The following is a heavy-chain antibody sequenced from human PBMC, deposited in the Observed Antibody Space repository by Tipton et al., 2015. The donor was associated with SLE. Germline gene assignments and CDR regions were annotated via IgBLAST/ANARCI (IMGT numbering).Heavy chain of an antibody. CDR3: TRGSYDSSGYYQALKY. Sequence: SLRLSCLASGYTFSDYAMSWVRQAPGKGLEWVGFIRGRPYGGTTEYAASVQGRFTISRDDSKNIAYLQVNSPKTEDTAVYYCTRGSYDSSGYYQALKYWGQGAQVTVSS. V-gene: IGHV3-49*04. CDR1: GYTFSDYA. J-gene: IGHJ4*02. D-gene: IGHD3-22*01. CDR2: IRGRPYGGTT.